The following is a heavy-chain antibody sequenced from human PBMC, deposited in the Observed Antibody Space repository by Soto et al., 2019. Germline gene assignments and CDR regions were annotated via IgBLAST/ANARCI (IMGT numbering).Heavy chain of an antibody. V-gene: IGHV3-23*01. CDR1: GFTFSSYA. CDR2: ISGSGGST. D-gene: IGHD3-3*01. Sequence: GGSLRLSCAASGFTFSSYAMSWVRQAPGKGLEWVSAISGSGGSTYYADSVKGRFTISRDNSKNTLYLQMNSLRAEDTAVYYCAKFGAQYYYYGMDVWGQGTTVTVSS. J-gene: IGHJ6*02. CDR3: AKFGAQYYYYGMDV.